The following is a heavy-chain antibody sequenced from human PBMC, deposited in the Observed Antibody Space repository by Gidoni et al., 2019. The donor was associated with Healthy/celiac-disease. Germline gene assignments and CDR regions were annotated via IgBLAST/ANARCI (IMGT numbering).Heavy chain of an antibody. V-gene: IGHV4-31*03. J-gene: IGHJ4*02. D-gene: IGHD2-15*01. Sequence: QVQLQESGPGLVKPSQTLSLTCTVSGGSISSGGYYWSWIRQHPGKGLEWIGYIYYSGSTYYNPSLKSRVTISVDTSKNQFSLKLSSVTAADTAVYYCARGYCSGGSCSGDFDYWGQGTLVTVSS. CDR2: IYYSGST. CDR1: GGSISSGGYY. CDR3: ARGYCSGGSCSGDFDY.